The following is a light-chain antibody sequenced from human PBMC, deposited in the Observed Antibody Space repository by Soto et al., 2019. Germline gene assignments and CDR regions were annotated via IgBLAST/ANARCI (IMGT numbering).Light chain of an antibody. CDR3: GTWDSSLSAYV. CDR1: SSNIENNY. CDR2: DNN. Sequence: QSVLTQPPSVSAAPGQKVTISCSRSSSNIENNYVSWYQQLPGTAPKLLIYDNNKRPSGIPDRFSGSKSGTSATLGITGLQTGEEGDYYCGTWDSSLSAYVFGTGTQLTVL. J-gene: IGLJ1*01. V-gene: IGLV1-51*01.